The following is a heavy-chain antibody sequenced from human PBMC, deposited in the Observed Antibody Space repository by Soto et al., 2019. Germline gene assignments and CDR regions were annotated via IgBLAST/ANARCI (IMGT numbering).Heavy chain of an antibody. CDR1: GFTFSSYS. V-gene: IGHV3-48*01. CDR2: ISSSSSTI. Sequence: GGSLRLSCAASGFTFSSYSMNWVRQAPGKGLEWVSYISSSSSTIYYADSVKGRFTISRDNAKNSLYLQMNSLRAEDTAVYYCARGDLWFGELLDYWGQGTLVTVSS. D-gene: IGHD3-10*01. J-gene: IGHJ4*02. CDR3: ARGDLWFGELLDY.